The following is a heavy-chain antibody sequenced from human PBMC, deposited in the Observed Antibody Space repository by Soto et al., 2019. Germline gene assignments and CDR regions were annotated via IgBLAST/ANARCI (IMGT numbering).Heavy chain of an antibody. CDR2: INWNSDTL. Sequence: EVQLVESGGGLVQPGRSLRLSCAASGFKFDDYAIHWVRQAPGKGLEWVSGINWNSDTLGYADSVKGRFTISRDNAKKTLYLQVYSPRAEDTASYYGATGREQTARSDGVDVWGQGTTVTVSS. CDR1: GFKFDDYA. J-gene: IGHJ6*02. CDR3: ATGREQTARSDGVDV. D-gene: IGHD2-21*02. V-gene: IGHV3-9*01.